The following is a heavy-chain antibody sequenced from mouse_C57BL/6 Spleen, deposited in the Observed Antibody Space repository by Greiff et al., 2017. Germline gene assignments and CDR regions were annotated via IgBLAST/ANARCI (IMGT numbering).Heavy chain of an antibody. D-gene: IGHD2-1*01. CDR1: GYTFTSYW. Sequence: VQLQQPGAELVKPGASVKLSCKASGYTFTSYWMQWVKQRPGQGLEWIGEIDPSDSYTNYNQKFKGKATLTVDTSSSTAYMQLSSLTSEDSAVYYCARGGNYGNYAWFADWGQGTLVTVSA. J-gene: IGHJ3*01. V-gene: IGHV1-50*01. CDR3: ARGGNYGNYAWFAD. CDR2: IDPSDSYT.